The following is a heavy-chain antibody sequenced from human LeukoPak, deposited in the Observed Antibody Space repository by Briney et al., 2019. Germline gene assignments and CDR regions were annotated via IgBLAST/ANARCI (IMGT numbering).Heavy chain of an antibody. CDR1: GGSFSGYY. Sequence: PSETLSLTCAVYGGSFSGYYWSWIRQPPGKGLEWIGEINHSGSTNYNPSLKSRVTISVDTSKNQFSLKLSSVTAADTAVYYCARGPDPRYCSRTICYPGLKNWFDPWGQGTLVTVSS. V-gene: IGHV4-34*01. D-gene: IGHD2-2*01. CDR3: ARGPDPRYCSRTICYPGLKNWFDP. CDR2: INHSGST. J-gene: IGHJ5*02.